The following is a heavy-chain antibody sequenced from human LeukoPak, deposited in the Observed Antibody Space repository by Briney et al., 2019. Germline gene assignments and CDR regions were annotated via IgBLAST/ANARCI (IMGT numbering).Heavy chain of an antibody. D-gene: IGHD5-18*01. CDR2: IKKDGSEK. CDR3: ARDLSGVTGYTYGRGIDY. J-gene: IGHJ4*02. Sequence: GGSLGLSCAASGFTFSSYWMSWVRQAPGKGLEWVANIKKDGSEKYYVDSVKGRFTISRDNAKTSLYLQMNSLRAEDTAVYYCARDLSGVTGYTYGRGIDYWGQGTLVTVSS. CDR1: GFTFSSYW. V-gene: IGHV3-7*01.